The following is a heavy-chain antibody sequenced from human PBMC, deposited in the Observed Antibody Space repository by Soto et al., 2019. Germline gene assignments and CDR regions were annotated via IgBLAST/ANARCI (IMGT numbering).Heavy chain of an antibody. CDR2: ISGSNGNT. Sequence: QVQLVQSGAEVKKPGASVKVSCKASGYTFTSYGWVRQAPGQGLEWGGWISGSNGNTNYQQKLQGRVTITTDTSTSTAYMKLRSLRSDDTAVYYCASVRAAPGSYYFDYWGQGTLVTVSS. CDR3: ASVRAAPGSYYFDY. V-gene: IGHV1-18*01. D-gene: IGHD6-13*01. CDR1: GYTFTSYG. J-gene: IGHJ4*02.